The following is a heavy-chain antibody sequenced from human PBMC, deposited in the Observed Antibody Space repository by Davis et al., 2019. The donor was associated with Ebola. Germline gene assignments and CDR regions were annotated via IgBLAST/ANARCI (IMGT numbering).Heavy chain of an antibody. D-gene: IGHD2-15*01. CDR3: AKVGCSGGSCYSN. V-gene: IGHV3-21*04. Sequence: GESLKISCAASGFTFSSYSMNWVRQAPGKGLEWVSSISSSSSYIYYADSVKGRFTISRDNAKNSLYLQMNSLRAEDTAVYYCAKVGCSGGSCYSNWGQGTLVTVSS. J-gene: IGHJ4*02. CDR1: GFTFSSYS. CDR2: ISSSSSYI.